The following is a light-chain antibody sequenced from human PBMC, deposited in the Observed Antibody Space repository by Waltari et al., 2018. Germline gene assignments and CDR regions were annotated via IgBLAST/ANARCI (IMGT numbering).Light chain of an antibody. V-gene: IGKV1-33*01. CDR1: EDIKEF. CDR3: QQYNILPYA. Sequence: DIQMTQSPSSLSASVGDRVTITCQASEDIKEFLNWYKQRPGKAPQLLIYDASKLATGVPSRFSGSGSGTSFTLTIDSLQPEDASIYYCQQYNILPYAFGQGTKVEI. J-gene: IGKJ2*01. CDR2: DAS.